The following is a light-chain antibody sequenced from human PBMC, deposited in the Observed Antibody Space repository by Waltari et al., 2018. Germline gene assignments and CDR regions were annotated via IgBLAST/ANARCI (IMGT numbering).Light chain of an antibody. Sequence: QSALTQPASVSGSPGPSITIPCTGTSRDVGRYNYVSWYQQHPGKAHKLMIYDVSNRPSGVSNRFSGSKSGNTASLTISGLQAEDEADYYCSSYTSTDVVFGGGTKLTVL. CDR2: DVS. CDR3: SSYTSTDVV. J-gene: IGLJ2*01. CDR1: SRDVGRYNY. V-gene: IGLV2-14*01.